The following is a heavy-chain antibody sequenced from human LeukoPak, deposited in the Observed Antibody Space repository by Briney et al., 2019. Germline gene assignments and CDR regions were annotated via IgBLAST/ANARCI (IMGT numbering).Heavy chain of an antibody. D-gene: IGHD6-6*01. J-gene: IGHJ4*02. CDR3: AKEAEYSSSHYFDY. Sequence: GGSLSLSCAASGFTFSSYAMSWVRQAPGKGLEWVSSISGSGGTTYYADSVKGRFTISRDNSKNTLYLQMNSLRAEDTAVYYCAKEAEYSSSHYFDYWGQGTLVTVSS. V-gene: IGHV3-23*01. CDR1: GFTFSSYA. CDR2: ISGSGGTT.